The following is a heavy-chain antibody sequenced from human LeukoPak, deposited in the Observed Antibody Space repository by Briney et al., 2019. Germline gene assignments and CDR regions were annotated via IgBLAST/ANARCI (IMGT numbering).Heavy chain of an antibody. CDR1: GYSFTSYW. D-gene: IGHD4-17*01. CDR3: ARDRTTVTTGYYGMDV. J-gene: IGHJ6*02. CDR2: INPNTGVT. V-gene: IGHV1-2*02. Sequence: GESLKISCKGSGYSFTSYWIGWVRQAPGQGLEWMGWINPNTGVTNYAQKFQGRVTLTRDTSIITAYMELTRLRSDDTAMYYCARDRTTVTTGYYGMDVWGQGTTLTVSS.